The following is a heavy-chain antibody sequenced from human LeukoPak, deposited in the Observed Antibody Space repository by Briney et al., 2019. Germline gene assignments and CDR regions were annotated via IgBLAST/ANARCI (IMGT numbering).Heavy chain of an antibody. V-gene: IGHV1-18*01. D-gene: IGHD1-26*01. CDR3: GRGGYRGSYYDAFDI. Sequence: GASVKVSCKASGYMFTKYGINWVRQAPGQGLEWMGWISPYNGNTKYAQNLQGRVTMTTDTSTNTAYMELRSLSSDDTAVYYCGRGGYRGSYYDAFDIWGQGTMVTVSS. CDR2: ISPYNGNT. J-gene: IGHJ3*02. CDR1: GYMFTKYG.